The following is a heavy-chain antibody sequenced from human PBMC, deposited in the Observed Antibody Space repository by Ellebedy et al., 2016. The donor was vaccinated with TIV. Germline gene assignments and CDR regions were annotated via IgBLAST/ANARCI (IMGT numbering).Heavy chain of an antibody. J-gene: IGHJ3*01. CDR2: ISGYNENT. Sequence: ASVKVSCKASGYTFTAYSINWVRQAPGQGLEWMGWISGYNENTNYPQRLQVRVTMTTDTSKNTAYLELRSLRSDDTAVYYCVRGGYNYVSLEVFDVWGQGTMVTVSS. D-gene: IGHD5-18*01. CDR1: GYTFTAYS. CDR3: VRGGYNYVSLEVFDV. V-gene: IGHV1-18*01.